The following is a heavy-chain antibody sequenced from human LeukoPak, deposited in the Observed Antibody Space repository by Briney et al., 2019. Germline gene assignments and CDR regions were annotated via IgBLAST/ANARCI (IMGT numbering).Heavy chain of an antibody. V-gene: IGHV3-74*01. D-gene: IGHD3-16*01. CDR1: GFTFSTYW. Sequence: GGSLRLSCAVSGFTFSTYWMHWVRQAPGKGLVWVSRINSDGSSTSYADSVKGRFTISRDNAKNSVYLQMNSLRVEDTAVYYCAVTSRSYAFDYWGPGTLVTVSS. CDR2: INSDGSST. J-gene: IGHJ4*02. CDR3: AVTSRSYAFDY.